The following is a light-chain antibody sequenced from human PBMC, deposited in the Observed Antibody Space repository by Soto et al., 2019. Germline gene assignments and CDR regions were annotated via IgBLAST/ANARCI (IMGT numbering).Light chain of an antibody. CDR3: QQHPVGPLT. J-gene: IGKJ4*01. CDR2: HAS. V-gene: IGKV3-20*01. CDR1: QTIGPTS. Sequence: EIVLTQSPGTLSLSPGERASLSCRTSQTIGPTSLAWYQQKPGQPPRLLIYHASRRATGIPDRFTGSGSGTDFTLTIDRLEPEDFAVYYCQQHPVGPLTFGGGTKVEIK.